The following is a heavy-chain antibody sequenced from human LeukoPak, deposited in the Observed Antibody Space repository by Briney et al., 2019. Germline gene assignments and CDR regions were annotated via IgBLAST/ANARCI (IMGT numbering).Heavy chain of an antibody. J-gene: IGHJ4*02. CDR3: ARGRIAAAVGYYFDY. CDR1: GGSFSGYY. V-gene: IGHV4-34*01. CDR2: INHSGST. D-gene: IGHD6-13*01. Sequence: PSETLSLTCAVYGGSFSGYYWSWIRQPPGKGLEWIGEINHSGSTNYNPSLKSRVTISVDTSKNQFSLKLSSVTAADTAVYYCARGRIAAAVGYYFDYWGQGTLVTVSS.